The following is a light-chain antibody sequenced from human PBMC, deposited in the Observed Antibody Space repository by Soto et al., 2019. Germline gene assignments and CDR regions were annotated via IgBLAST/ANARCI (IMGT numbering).Light chain of an antibody. Sequence: QAVVTQEPSVTVSPGGTVTLTCGSSTGPVTVGHYPFWFQQKPGQAPRALIYDTTNKHSWTPARLSGSLLGGKATLTPSGAQPEDEAEYYCLLSYSGARVFGGGTKLTVL. CDR2: DTT. CDR1: TGPVTVGHY. J-gene: IGLJ3*02. CDR3: LLSYSGARV. V-gene: IGLV7-46*01.